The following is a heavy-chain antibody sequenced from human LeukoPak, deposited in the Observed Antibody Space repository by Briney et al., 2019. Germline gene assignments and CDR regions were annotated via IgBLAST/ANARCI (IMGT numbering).Heavy chain of an antibody. Sequence: GGSLRLSCAASGFTFTSYSMNWVRQAPGKGLEWVSTISGGGGSTYYADSVKGRFTISRDNSKNTLYLQVNSLRAEDTAVYYCAKDWHDTSGYYYRTAPFYYWGQGTLVTVSS. J-gene: IGHJ4*02. CDR1: GFTFTSYS. CDR3: AKDWHDTSGYYYRTAPFYY. D-gene: IGHD3-22*01. V-gene: IGHV3-23*01. CDR2: ISGGGGST.